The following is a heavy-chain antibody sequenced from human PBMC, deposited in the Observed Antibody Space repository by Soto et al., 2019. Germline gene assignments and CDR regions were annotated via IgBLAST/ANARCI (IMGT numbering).Heavy chain of an antibody. CDR2: IYYSGST. J-gene: IGHJ4*02. Sequence: QVRLQESGPGLVKPSQTLSLTCTISGGSFSNDAYYWSWIRQPPGKGLEWIGYIYYSGSTNHNPYLKSRVTLSVDTSKKQFSLTLRSVTAADTAVYYCARARYAYFDYWGQGTLVTVSS. V-gene: IGHV4-30-4*01. D-gene: IGHD1-1*01. CDR3: ARARYAYFDY. CDR1: GGSFSNDAYY.